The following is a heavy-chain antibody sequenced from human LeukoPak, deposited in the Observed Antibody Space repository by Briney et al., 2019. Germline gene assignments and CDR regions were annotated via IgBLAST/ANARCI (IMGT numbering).Heavy chain of an antibody. CDR1: GYAVTGYC. CDR2: SNPNSGGR. J-gene: IGHJ6*02. V-gene: IGHV1-2*02. D-gene: IGHD2-2*01. Sequence: ASVKVSCKASGYAVTGYCMHWVRQGPGQGLEWMGWSNPNSGGRNYEQTFQGRDNMTRDTSIRPAYMELTRLTSNDTAVYYCPRDMSGVGGYCSRHSCSRYSYGLDVWGQGTPVTVSS. CDR3: PRDMSGVGGYCSRHSCSRYSYGLDV.